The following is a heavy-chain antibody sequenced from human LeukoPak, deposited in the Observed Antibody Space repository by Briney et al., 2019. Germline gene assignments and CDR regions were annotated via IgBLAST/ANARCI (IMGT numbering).Heavy chain of an antibody. Sequence: GGSLRLSCAASGFTFDDYGMHWVRQAPGKGLEWVSGISWNSGSIGYADSVKGRFTISRDNAKNSLYLQMNSLRAEDTALYYCAKDRAAAGTDYFDYWGQGTLVTVSS. CDR1: GFTFDDYG. V-gene: IGHV3-9*01. J-gene: IGHJ4*02. CDR2: ISWNSGSI. CDR3: AKDRAAAGTDYFDY. D-gene: IGHD6-13*01.